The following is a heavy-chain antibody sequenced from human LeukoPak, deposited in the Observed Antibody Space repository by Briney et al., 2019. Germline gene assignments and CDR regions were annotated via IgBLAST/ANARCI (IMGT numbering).Heavy chain of an antibody. CDR2: IWYDGSNK. D-gene: IGHD6-6*01. CDR3: AREPYSSSSRLNWFDP. V-gene: IGHV3-33*01. Sequence: GRSLRLSCAASGFTLSNYGMHWVRQAPGKGLEWVAVIWYDGSNKYYADSVKGRFTISRDNSKNTLYLQMNSLRAEDTAVYYCAREPYSSSSRLNWFDPWGQGTLVTVSS. J-gene: IGHJ5*02. CDR1: GFTLSNYG.